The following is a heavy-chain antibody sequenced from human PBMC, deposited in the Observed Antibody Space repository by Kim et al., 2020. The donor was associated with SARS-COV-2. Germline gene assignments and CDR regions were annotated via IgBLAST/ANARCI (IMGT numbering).Heavy chain of an antibody. CDR1: GFTFSRYS. CDR3: ATDFYSSGSFIAYFDS. Sequence: GGSLRLSCAASGFTFSRYSMNWVRQAPGRGREWVSSISVSGSYTYYADSVQGRFTISRDNAKNALYLQMNSLRAEDTAMYYCATDFYSSGSFIAYFDSWGQGTLVTVSS. V-gene: IGHV3-21*06. CDR2: ISVSGSYT. J-gene: IGHJ4*02. D-gene: IGHD6-19*01.